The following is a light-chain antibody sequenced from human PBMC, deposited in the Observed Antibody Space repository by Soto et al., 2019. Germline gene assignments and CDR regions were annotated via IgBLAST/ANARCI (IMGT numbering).Light chain of an antibody. CDR2: DVS. CDR3: SSYTSSSLVV. V-gene: IGLV2-14*01. CDR1: SSDVGGYNS. Sequence: QSALTQPASVSGSPGQSITISCTGTSSDVGGYNSVSWYQQHPGKAPKLMIYDVSNRPSGVSNRFSGSKSGNTASLTISGLQAEDEADYYCSSYTSSSLVVFGGGTKVTVL. J-gene: IGLJ2*01.